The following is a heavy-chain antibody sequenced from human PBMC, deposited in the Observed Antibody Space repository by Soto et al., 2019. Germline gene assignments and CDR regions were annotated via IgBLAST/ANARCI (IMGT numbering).Heavy chain of an antibody. CDR2: IAHDGSNA. CDR3: ARGDREDILVVVGARPGEYGTDI. CDR1: GFTFRNHA. V-gene: IGHV3-30-3*01. D-gene: IGHD2-15*01. Sequence: QVQLVESGGGVVQPGGSLRLSCAASGFTFRNHAMHWVRQAPGKGLECLAVIAHDGSNAFYRDSVKGRFIVSRDNSKNTLDLYMNSLRSEDTGVYYCARGDREDILVVVGARPGEYGTDIWGQGTTVIVSS. J-gene: IGHJ6*02.